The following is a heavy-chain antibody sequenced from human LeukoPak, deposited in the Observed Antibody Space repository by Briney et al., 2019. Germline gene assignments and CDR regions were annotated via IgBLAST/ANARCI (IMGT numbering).Heavy chain of an antibody. D-gene: IGHD6-19*01. CDR3: AAAPRRIAVAGTGYY. V-gene: IGHV1-8*01. CDR2: MNPNSGNT. J-gene: IGHJ4*02. Sequence: GASVKVSCKASGYTFTSYDINWVRQATGQGLEWMGWMNPNSGNTGYAQKFQGRVTMTRNTSISAAYMELSSLRSEDTAVYYCAAAPRRIAVAGTGYYWGQGTLVTVSS. CDR1: GYTFTSYD.